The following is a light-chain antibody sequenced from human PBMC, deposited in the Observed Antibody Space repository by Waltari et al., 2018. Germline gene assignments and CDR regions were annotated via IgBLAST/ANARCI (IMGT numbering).Light chain of an antibody. J-gene: IGLJ3*02. CDR2: GNT. CDR3: QSYDSSLSGWV. Sequence: QSVLTQPPSVSGAPGPRVTIPCTGSSSNIGAGYDVHWYLQLPGTAPKLLIYGNTNRPSGVPDRFSGSKSGTSASLAITGLQADDEADYYCQSYDSSLSGWVFGGGTKLTVL. V-gene: IGLV1-40*01. CDR1: SSNIGAGYD.